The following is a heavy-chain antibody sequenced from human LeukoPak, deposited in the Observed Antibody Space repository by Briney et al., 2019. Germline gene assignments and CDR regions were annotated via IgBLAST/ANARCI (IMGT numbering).Heavy chain of an antibody. CDR2: ISGDGVST. Sequence: GGSLRLSCVVSVLPIADFAMHWVRQAPGKGREWVSLISGDGVSTFYADSVKGRFSISRDNSKNSLSLEMNSLRTEHTAMYYCARESGKFDYWGQGTLVAVSS. J-gene: IGHJ4*02. CDR1: VLPIADFA. CDR3: ARESGKFDY. V-gene: IGHV3-43*02.